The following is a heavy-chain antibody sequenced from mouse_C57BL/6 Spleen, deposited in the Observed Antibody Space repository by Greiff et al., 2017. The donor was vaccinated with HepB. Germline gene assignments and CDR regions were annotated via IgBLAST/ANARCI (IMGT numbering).Heavy chain of an antibody. Sequence: QVQLQQPGAELVRPGSSVKLSCKASGYTFTSYWMHWVKQRPIQGLEWIGNIDPSDSETHYNQKFTDKATLTVDKSSSTAYMQLSSLTSEDSAVYYCARFGYDGAWVAYWGQGTLVTVSA. CDR2: IDPSDSET. J-gene: IGHJ3*01. D-gene: IGHD2-2*01. CDR3: ARFGYDGAWVAY. CDR1: GYTFTSYW. V-gene: IGHV1-52*01.